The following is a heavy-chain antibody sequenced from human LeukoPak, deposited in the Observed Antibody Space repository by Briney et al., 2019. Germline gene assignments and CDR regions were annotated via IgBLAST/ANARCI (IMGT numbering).Heavy chain of an antibody. V-gene: IGHV4-30-4*01. J-gene: IGHJ3*02. Sequence: KPSETLSLTCTVSGGSISSGDYYWSWIRQPPGKGLEWIGYIYYSGSTYYNPSLKSRVTISVDTSKNQFSLKLSSVTAADTAVYYCARTPSGWYAFDIWGQGTMATVSS. CDR1: GGSISSGDYY. CDR3: ARTPSGWYAFDI. CDR2: IYYSGST. D-gene: IGHD6-19*01.